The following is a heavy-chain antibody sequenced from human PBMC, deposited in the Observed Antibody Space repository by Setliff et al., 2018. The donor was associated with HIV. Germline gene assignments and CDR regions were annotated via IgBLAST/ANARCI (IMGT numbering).Heavy chain of an antibody. D-gene: IGHD3-16*01. Sequence: SETLSLTCTVSGGSINSGTYYWNWNRQPAGKGLEWIGHIHISGNTNYNPSLKSRVTISLDTSENHFSLNLTSMTAADTAVYYCARGLWAPGLGEGALDIWGQGTKVTVSS. V-gene: IGHV4-61*09. J-gene: IGHJ3*02. CDR2: IHISGNT. CDR3: ARGLWAPGLGEGALDI. CDR1: GGSINSGTYY.